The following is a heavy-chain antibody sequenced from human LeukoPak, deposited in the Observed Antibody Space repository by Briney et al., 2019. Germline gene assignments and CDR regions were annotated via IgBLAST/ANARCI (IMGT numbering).Heavy chain of an antibody. Sequence: GGSLRLSCAASGFTFSSYEMNWVRQAPGKGLEWVANINPDGSEKYYVDSVKGRFTISRDNAKNSLYLQMNSLRAEDTAVYYCARGWGDTYSSSWYYFDSWGQGTLVTVSS. V-gene: IGHV3-7*01. CDR2: INPDGSEK. CDR3: ARGWGDTYSSSWYYFDS. D-gene: IGHD6-13*01. CDR1: GFTFSSYE. J-gene: IGHJ4*02.